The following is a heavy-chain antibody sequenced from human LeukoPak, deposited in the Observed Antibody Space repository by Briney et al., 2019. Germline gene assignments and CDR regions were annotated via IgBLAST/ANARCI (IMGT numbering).Heavy chain of an antibody. CDR2: IKSRTDGRTT. V-gene: IGHV3-15*01. D-gene: IGHD5-18*01. J-gene: IGHJ4*02. Sequence: GGSLRLSCAASRFTFSNACMRWVRQAPGKGLEWVGHIKSRTDGRTTDYAAPVKGRFTISRDDSKNTLYLQMKSLKTEDTAVYYCTTGTWIQLWLADYWGQGTLVTVSS. CDR3: TTGTWIQLWLADY. CDR1: RFTFSNAC.